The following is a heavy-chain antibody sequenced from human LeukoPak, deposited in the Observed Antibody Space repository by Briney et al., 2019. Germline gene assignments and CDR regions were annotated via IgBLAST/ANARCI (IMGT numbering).Heavy chain of an antibody. CDR3: ARLGSPQGYGGNKAFDI. Sequence: SETLSLTCTVSGGSISSYYWSWIRQPPGKGLEWIGYIYYSGSTNSNPSLKSRVTISVDTSKNQFSLKLSSVTAADTAVYYCARLGSPQGYGGNKAFDIWGHGTMVTVSS. J-gene: IGHJ3*02. V-gene: IGHV4-59*01. CDR2: IYYSGST. CDR1: GGSISSYY. D-gene: IGHD4-23*01.